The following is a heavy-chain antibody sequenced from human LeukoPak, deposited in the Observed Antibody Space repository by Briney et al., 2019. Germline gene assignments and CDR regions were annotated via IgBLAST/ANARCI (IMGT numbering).Heavy chain of an antibody. D-gene: IGHD6-13*01. CDR3: ARGRGSYSSRGGDY. J-gene: IGHJ4*02. CDR1: GGSFSGYY. V-gene: IGHV4-34*01. CDR2: INHSGST. Sequence: PSETLSLTCAVYGGSFSGYYWSWIRQPPGKGLEWIGEINHSGSTNYNPSLKSRVTISVDTSKNQFSLKLSSVTAADTAVYYCARGRGSYSSRGGDYWGQGTLVTVSS.